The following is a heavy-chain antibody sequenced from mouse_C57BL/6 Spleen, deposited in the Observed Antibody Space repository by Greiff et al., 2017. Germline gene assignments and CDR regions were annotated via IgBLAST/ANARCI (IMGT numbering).Heavy chain of an antibody. D-gene: IGHD1-1*01. V-gene: IGHV1-80*01. CDR1: GYAFSSYW. CDR2: IYPGDGDT. Sequence: QVQLQQSGAELVKPGASVKISCKASGYAFSSYWMNWVKQRPGKGLEWIGQIYPGDGDTNSNGKFKGRATLTADKSSSTAYMQLSSLTSEDSAVFFCARCLPHMDYGSSGYFDDWGQGTTLTVSS. J-gene: IGHJ2*01. CDR3: ARCLPHMDYGSSGYFDD.